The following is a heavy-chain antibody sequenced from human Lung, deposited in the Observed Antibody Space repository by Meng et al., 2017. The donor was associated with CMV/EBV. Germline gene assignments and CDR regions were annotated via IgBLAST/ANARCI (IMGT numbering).Heavy chain of an antibody. J-gene: IGHJ3*02. D-gene: IGHD3-10*01. V-gene: IGHV4-34*09. Sequence: SETLSLXCAVYGGSFSGYYWSWIRQPPGKGLEWIGYIYYSGSTYYNPSLKSRVTISVDTSKNQFSLKLSSVTAADTAVYYCARSDGGPPRITMVRGVIINAFDIWGQGXMVTVSS. CDR3: ARSDGGPPRITMVRGVIINAFDI. CDR2: IYYSGST. CDR1: GGSFSGYY.